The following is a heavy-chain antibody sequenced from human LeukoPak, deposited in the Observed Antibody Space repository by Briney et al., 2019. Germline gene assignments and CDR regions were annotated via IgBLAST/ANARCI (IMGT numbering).Heavy chain of an antibody. CDR3: AKGRGGFSSGWYYDY. J-gene: IGHJ4*02. D-gene: IGHD6-19*01. CDR2: ITGSGITT. Sequence: GGSLRLSCAVSGSTFSNFDMGWVRQAPGRGLEWVSGITGSGITTYYAGSVKGGFTISRDNSKNTLYLQMNSLRAEDTAMYYCAKGRGGFSSGWYYDYWGQGTLVTVSS. V-gene: IGHV3-23*01. CDR1: GSTFSNFD.